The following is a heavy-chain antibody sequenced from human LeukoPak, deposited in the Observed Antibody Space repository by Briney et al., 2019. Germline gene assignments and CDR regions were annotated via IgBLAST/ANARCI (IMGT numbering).Heavy chain of an antibody. J-gene: IGHJ4*02. CDR3: ARDGVWATFDY. CDR2: IYSGGTT. D-gene: IGHD2-8*01. CDR1: GFTVSDDY. V-gene: IGHV3-66*01. Sequence: GGSLRLSCAASGFTVSDDYMSWVRQAPGKGLEWVSVIYSGGTTDYADSMKGRFTISRDNSKNTLYLQMNSLRAEDTAVYYCARDGVWATFDYWGQRTLVTVSS.